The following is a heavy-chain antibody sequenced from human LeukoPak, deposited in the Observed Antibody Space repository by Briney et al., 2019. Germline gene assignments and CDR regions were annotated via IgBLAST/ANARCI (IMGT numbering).Heavy chain of an antibody. CDR3: AIHYTEDIVVGPAASPETRNNWFDP. CDR2: IYHSGRT. V-gene: IGHV4-39*07. J-gene: IGHJ5*02. Sequence: SETLSLTCTVSGGSISTSNYYWGWIRQPPGKGLEWIGSIYHSGRTYYNPSLKSRVTISVDTSKNQFSLKLRSVTAADTALYYCAIHYTEDIVVGPAASPETRNNWFDPWGQGTLVTVSS. D-gene: IGHD2-2*01. CDR1: GGSISTSNYY.